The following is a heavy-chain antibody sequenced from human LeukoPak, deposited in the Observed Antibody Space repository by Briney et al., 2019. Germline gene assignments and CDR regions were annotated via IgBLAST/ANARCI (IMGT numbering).Heavy chain of an antibody. CDR3: ARSFYDSDALVKPYALDY. CDR2: LYYSDYT. D-gene: IGHD2/OR15-2a*01. Sequence: PSETLSLTCTLSGGSISSHYWSWIRQSPGRGLEWMGYLYYSDYTDYNPSLGGRVTISVDTSKKQFSLTLTSVTAADTAVYYCARSFYDSDALVKPYALDYWGQGILVTVSS. CDR1: GGSISSHY. J-gene: IGHJ4*02. V-gene: IGHV4-59*11.